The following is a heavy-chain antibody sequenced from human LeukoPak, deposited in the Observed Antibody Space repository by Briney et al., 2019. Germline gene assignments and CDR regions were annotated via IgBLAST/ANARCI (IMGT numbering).Heavy chain of an antibody. CDR3: ARDRRDYDILTGLH. D-gene: IGHD3-9*01. Sequence: GGSLRLSCAASGFTFSSYAMHWVRQAPGKGLEWVAVISYDGSNKYYADSVKGRFTISRDNSKNTLYLQMNSLRAEDTAVYYCARDRRDYDILTGLHWGQGTLVTVSS. V-gene: IGHV3-30-3*01. CDR1: GFTFSSYA. CDR2: ISYDGSNK. J-gene: IGHJ1*01.